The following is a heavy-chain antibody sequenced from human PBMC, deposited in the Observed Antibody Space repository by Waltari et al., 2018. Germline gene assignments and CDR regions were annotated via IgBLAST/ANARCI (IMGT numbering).Heavy chain of an antibody. V-gene: IGHV3-7*01. D-gene: IGHD6-19*01. Sequence: EVQLVESGGGLVHLGGSLRFSCAAVGSTCRSQWMSWGRQALGKGLDWVANINQDGSEKYYVYSVKGRFTISRDNAKNSLYLQMNSLRAEDTAVYYCARHSGWAFDYWGQGTLVTVSS. CDR2: INQDGSEK. CDR1: GSTCRSQW. CDR3: ARHSGWAFDY. J-gene: IGHJ4*02.